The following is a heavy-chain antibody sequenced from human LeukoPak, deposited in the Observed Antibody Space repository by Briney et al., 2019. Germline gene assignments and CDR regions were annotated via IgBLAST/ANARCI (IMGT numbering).Heavy chain of an antibody. Sequence: PSETLSLTCTVSGGSISSYYWSWIRQPAGKGLEWIGRFYADGSTHYNPSLKSRVTMSIDTSKNQFSLKLTFVTAAGTAVYYCAREVWEADAFDIWGQGTVVTVSS. CDR3: AREVWEADAFDI. J-gene: IGHJ3*02. CDR2: FYADGST. V-gene: IGHV4-4*07. D-gene: IGHD3-16*01. CDR1: GGSISSYY.